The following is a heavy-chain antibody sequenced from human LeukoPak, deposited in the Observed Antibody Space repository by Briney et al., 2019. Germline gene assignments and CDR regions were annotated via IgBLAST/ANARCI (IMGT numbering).Heavy chain of an antibody. CDR3: ARANDYGDFHDAFDI. D-gene: IGHD4-17*01. CDR1: GGSFSGYY. J-gene: IGHJ3*02. Sequence: SETLSLTCAVYGGSFSGYYWSWIRQPLGKGLEWIGEINHSGSTNYNPSLKSRVTISVDTSKNQFSLKLSSVTAADTAVYYCARANDYGDFHDAFDIWGQGTMVTVSS. V-gene: IGHV4-34*01. CDR2: INHSGST.